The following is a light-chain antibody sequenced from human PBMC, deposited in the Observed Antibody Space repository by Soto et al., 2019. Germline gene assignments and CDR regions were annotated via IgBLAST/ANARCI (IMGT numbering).Light chain of an antibody. CDR3: GADHGSGSNYL. V-gene: IGLV9-49*01. Sequence: QSVLTQPPSASASLGASVTLTCTLSSGYSNYKVDWYQQRPGKGPRFVMRVGTGGIVGSKGDGIPDRFSVLGSGLNRYLTIKNIQEEDESDYLCGADHGSGSNYLFGGGTKLTVL. CDR1: SGYSNYK. CDR2: VGTGGIVG. J-gene: IGLJ2*01.